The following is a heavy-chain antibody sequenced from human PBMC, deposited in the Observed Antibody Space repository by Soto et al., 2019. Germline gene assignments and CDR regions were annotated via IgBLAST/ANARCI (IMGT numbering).Heavy chain of an antibody. Sequence: QVQLQQWGAGLLKPSETLSLTCAVYGGSFSGYYWSWIRQPPGKGLEWIGEINHSGSTNYNPSLKCRVTRSVDTSKNQFSLKLSSVTAADTAVYYCARADGYSSGWYPFDYWGQGTLVTVSS. D-gene: IGHD6-19*01. CDR2: INHSGST. J-gene: IGHJ4*02. V-gene: IGHV4-34*01. CDR1: GGSFSGYY. CDR3: ARADGYSSGWYPFDY.